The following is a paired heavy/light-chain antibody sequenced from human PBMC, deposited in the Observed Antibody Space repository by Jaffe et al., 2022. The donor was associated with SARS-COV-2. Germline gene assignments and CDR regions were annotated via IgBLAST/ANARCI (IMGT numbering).Light chain of an antibody. J-gene: IGLJ2*01. CDR1: SSDVGGYDY. CDR2: DVN. CDR3: STYTKSNTLDVL. V-gene: IGLV2-14*03. Sequence: QSTLTQPASLSGSPGQSITISCTGTSSDVGGYDYVSWYQHHPGKAPKLMIYDVNRRPSGVSNRFSGSKSGNTASLTISGLQAEDEADYYCSTYTKSNTLDVLFGGGTKLTVL.
Heavy chain of an antibody. CDR1: GFSLGGYW. CDR3: ARDYCSGGTCYYADY. V-gene: IGHV3-74*01. Sequence: EVQLVESGGGLVQPGGSLRLSCVASGFSLGGYWMYWVRHAPGKGLEWISRINTYGSITDYADSVKGRFTISRDNANNTLYLQMNSLRAEDTAVYYCARDYCSGGTCYYADYWGQGTRVTVSS. D-gene: IGHD2-15*01. J-gene: IGHJ4*02. CDR2: INTYGSIT.